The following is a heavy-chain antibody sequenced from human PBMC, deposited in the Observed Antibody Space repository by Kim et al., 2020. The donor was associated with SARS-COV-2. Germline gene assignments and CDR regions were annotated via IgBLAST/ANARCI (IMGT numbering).Heavy chain of an antibody. Sequence: GGSLRLSCAASGFTFSSYGMHWVRQAPGKGLEWVAVISYDGSNKYYADSVKGRFTISRDNSKNTLYLQMNSLRAEDTAVYYCAKGIAVAGTSLDYWGQGTLVTVSS. J-gene: IGHJ4*02. V-gene: IGHV3-30*18. CDR3: AKGIAVAGTSLDY. D-gene: IGHD6-19*01. CDR2: ISYDGSNK. CDR1: GFTFSSYG.